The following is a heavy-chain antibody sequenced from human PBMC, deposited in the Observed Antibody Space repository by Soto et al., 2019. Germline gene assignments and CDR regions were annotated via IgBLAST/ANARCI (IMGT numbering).Heavy chain of an antibody. J-gene: IGHJ3*02. Sequence: GGSLRLSCAASGFTFDDYAMHWVRQAPGKGLEWVSGISWNSGSIGYADSVKGRFTISRDNAKNSLYLQMNSLRAEDTALYYCAKDTVYADAFDIWGQGTMVTVSS. CDR1: GFTFDDYA. CDR3: AKDTVYADAFDI. D-gene: IGHD4-17*01. CDR2: ISWNSGSI. V-gene: IGHV3-9*01.